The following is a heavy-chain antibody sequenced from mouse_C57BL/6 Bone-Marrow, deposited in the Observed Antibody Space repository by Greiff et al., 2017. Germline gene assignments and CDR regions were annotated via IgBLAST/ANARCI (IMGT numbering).Heavy chain of an antibody. J-gene: IGHJ4*01. V-gene: IGHV2-2*01. D-gene: IGHD2-12*01. CDR1: GFSLTSYG. Sequence: QVQLQQSGPGLVQPSQSLSITCTVSGFSLTSYGVHWVRQSPGKGLEWLGVIWSGGSTDYNAAFISRLSISKDNSKSQVFFKMNSLQADDTAIYYCATPLRRGFYYAMGYWGQGTSVTVSS. CDR3: ATPLRRGFYYAMGY. CDR2: IWSGGST.